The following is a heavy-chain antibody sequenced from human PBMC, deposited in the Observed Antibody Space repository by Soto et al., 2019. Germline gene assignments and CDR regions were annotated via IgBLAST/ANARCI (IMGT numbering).Heavy chain of an antibody. CDR2: IYYSGIT. D-gene: IGHD2-8*02. CDR3: ARGGGVYYFDY. V-gene: IGHV4-59*01. J-gene: IGHJ4*02. CDR1: GGSISSYY. Sequence: QVQLQESCPGLVKPSETLSLTCTVSGGSISSYYWSWIRQPPGKGLEWIGYIYYSGITDYNPSLKSRVTISGDTSKSQFSLKLSSVTAADTAVYYCARGGGVYYFDYWGQGTLVTVSS.